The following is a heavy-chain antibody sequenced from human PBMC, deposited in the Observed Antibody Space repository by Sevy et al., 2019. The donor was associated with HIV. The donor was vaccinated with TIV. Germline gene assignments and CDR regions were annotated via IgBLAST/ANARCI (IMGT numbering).Heavy chain of an antibody. J-gene: IGHJ4*02. V-gene: IGHV3-21*01. CDR3: AINNWNDGYFDY. CDR2: ISSSSSYI. CDR1: GFTFSSYS. D-gene: IGHD1-1*01. Sequence: GGSLRLSCAASGFTFSSYSMNWVRQAPGKGLEWVSSISSSSSYIYYADSVKGRFTISRDNAKNSLYLQMNSLRAEDTAVYYCAINNWNDGYFDYWGQGTVVTVSS.